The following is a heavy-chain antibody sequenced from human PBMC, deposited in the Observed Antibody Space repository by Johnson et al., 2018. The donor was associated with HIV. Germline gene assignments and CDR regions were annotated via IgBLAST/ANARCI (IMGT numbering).Heavy chain of an antibody. D-gene: IGHD3-9*01. CDR2: ISYDGSNK. CDR3: ARDGRDLVTRGSFDV. Sequence: QVQLVESGGGVVQPGRSLRLSCAASGFTFSNYDMHWVRQAPGKGLEWVAVISYDGSNKYYADSVKGRFTISTDNSKNTLYLQMNSLRPEDTAVYYCARDGRDLVTRGSFDVWGQGTVVTVSS. CDR1: GFTFSNYD. J-gene: IGHJ3*01. V-gene: IGHV3-30*19.